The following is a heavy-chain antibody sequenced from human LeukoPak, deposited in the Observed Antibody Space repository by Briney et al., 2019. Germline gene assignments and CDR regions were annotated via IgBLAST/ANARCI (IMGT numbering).Heavy chain of an antibody. CDR1: GFTFSSYA. CDR3: ARLDIVVVPAGYFDL. Sequence: GRSLRLSCAASGFTFSSYAMSWVRQAPGKGLEWVSAISGSGGSTYYADSVKGRFTISRDNSKNTLYLQMNSLRAEDTAVYYCARLDIVVVPAGYFDLWGRGILVTVSS. V-gene: IGHV3-23*01. J-gene: IGHJ2*01. CDR2: ISGSGGST. D-gene: IGHD2-2*03.